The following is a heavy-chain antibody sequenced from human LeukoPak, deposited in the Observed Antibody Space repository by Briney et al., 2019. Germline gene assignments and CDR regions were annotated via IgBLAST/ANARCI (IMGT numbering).Heavy chain of an antibody. D-gene: IGHD6-19*01. CDR3: TTGTAVAGSDY. CDR1: GFTFSNAW. V-gene: IGHV3-15*01. CDR2: IKSKTDGGTT. Sequence: NPGGSLRLSCAASGFTFSNAWMSWVRQAPGKGLEWVGSIKSKTDGGTTDYAAPVKGRFTISRDDSKNTLYLQMNSLKTEDTAVYYCTTGTAVAGSDYWGQGTLVTVSS. J-gene: IGHJ4*02.